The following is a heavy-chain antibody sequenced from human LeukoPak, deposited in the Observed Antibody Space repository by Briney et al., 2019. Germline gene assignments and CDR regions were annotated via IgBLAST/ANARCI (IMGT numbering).Heavy chain of an antibody. D-gene: IGHD1-26*01. V-gene: IGHV3-21*01. Sequence: GGSLRLSCAASGFTFSANDMTWVRQAPGKGLEWVSSISSSSSYIFHADSVKGRFTISRDNAKNSLYLQMDSLRVEDTAVYYCARDPYSGNYGPYYYYYMDVWGKGTTVTISS. CDR3: ARDPYSGNYGPYYYYYMDV. CDR1: GFTFSAND. CDR2: ISSSSSYI. J-gene: IGHJ6*03.